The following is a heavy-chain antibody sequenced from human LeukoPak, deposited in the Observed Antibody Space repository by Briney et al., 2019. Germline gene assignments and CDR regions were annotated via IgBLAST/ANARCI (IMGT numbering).Heavy chain of an antibody. CDR2: INHSGST. CDR3: ARGGFYCGGDCYVDY. Sequence: SETLSLTCAVYGGSFSPYFWSWIRQPPGKGLERIGEINHSGSTNYNPSLKSRVTISVDTSKNQFSLKLSSVTAADTAVYYCARGGFYCGGDCYVDYWGQGTLVTVSS. D-gene: IGHD2-21*02. V-gene: IGHV4-34*01. J-gene: IGHJ4*02. CDR1: GGSFSPYF.